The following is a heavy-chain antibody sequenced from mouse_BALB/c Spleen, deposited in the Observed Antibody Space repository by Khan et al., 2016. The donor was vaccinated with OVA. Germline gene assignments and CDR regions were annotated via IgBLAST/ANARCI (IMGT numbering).Heavy chain of an antibody. D-gene: IGHD3-1*01. CDR3: ARGVSSGPAWFAY. J-gene: IGHJ3*01. V-gene: IGHV3-6*02. CDR2: IRYDGDS. Sequence: EVQLQESGPGLVKPSQSLSLTCSVTGYSITSGYFWNWIRQFPGNNLEWLGYIRYDGDSNYNPSLKNRISITRDTSKNQFFLKLNSVPPEDTATYYCARGVSSGPAWFAYWGQGTLVTVSA. CDR1: GYSITSGYF.